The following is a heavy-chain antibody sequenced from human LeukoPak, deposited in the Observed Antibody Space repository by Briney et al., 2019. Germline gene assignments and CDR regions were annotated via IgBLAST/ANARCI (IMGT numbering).Heavy chain of an antibody. CDR3: ARLGGRYYGN. Sequence: SETLSLTCAVYGGSFSGYYWSWIRQPPGKGLEWIGEINHSGSDNYNPSLKSRVTISVDTSKNQFSLKLSSVTAADTAVYYCARLGGRYYGNWGQGTLVTVSS. CDR2: INHSGSD. D-gene: IGHD6-19*01. V-gene: IGHV4-34*01. CDR1: GGSFSGYY. J-gene: IGHJ4*02.